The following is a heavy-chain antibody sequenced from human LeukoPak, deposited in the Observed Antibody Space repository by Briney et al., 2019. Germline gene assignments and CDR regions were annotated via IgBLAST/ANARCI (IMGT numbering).Heavy chain of an antibody. CDR3: ARDVALSTYHFDSSGLLDY. D-gene: IGHD3-22*01. V-gene: IGHV3-66*01. J-gene: IGHJ4*02. CDR1: GFTVSSNY. Sequence: PGGSLRLSCAASGFTVSSNYMSWVRQAPGKGLEWVSVIYSGGSTYYADSVKGRFTISRDNAKNSLSLQMNSLRGEDTAVYYCARDVALSTYHFDSSGLLDYWGQGTLVTVSP. CDR2: IYSGGST.